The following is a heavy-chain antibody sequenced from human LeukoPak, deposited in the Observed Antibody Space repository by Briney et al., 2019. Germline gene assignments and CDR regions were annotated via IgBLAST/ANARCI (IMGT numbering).Heavy chain of an antibody. V-gene: IGHV3-9*01. Sequence: PGRSLRLSCAASGFTFDDYAMHWVRQAPGKGLEWVSGISWNSGSISYADSVKGRFTISRDNAKNSLYLQMNSLRAEDTALYYCAKGTSGYYSDFDYWGQGTLVTVSS. CDR2: ISWNSGSI. CDR1: GFTFDDYA. CDR3: AKGTSGYYSDFDY. D-gene: IGHD3-22*01. J-gene: IGHJ4*02.